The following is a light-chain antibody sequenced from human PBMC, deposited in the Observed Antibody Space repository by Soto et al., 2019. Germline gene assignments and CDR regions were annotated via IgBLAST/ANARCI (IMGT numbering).Light chain of an antibody. Sequence: QSALTQPAAVSGSPGRSVTISCTGSSSDVGDFNYVSWYQPLPGRAPKLIIYDVTNRPSGISYRFSASKSGRTASLTISGLQAEDEADYYCSSYSSSPTHVVFGGGTKLTVL. V-gene: IGLV2-14*03. CDR2: DVT. CDR3: SSYSSSPTHVV. J-gene: IGLJ2*01. CDR1: SSDVGDFNY.